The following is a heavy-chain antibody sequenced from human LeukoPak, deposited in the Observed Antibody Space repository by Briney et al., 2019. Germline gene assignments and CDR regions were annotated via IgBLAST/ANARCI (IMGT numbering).Heavy chain of an antibody. CDR3: ARDSLTWPYYMDV. D-gene: IGHD3-9*01. Sequence: PSETLSLACTVSGGPISNNYWSWIRQSAGEGLEWIGRMSSSGDINYNPSLKSRVTVSVDTSKNQFSLKLTSVTAADTAVYYCARDSLTWPYYMDVWGKGIAVTVSS. V-gene: IGHV4-4*07. CDR1: GGPISNNY. CDR2: MSSSGDI. J-gene: IGHJ6*03.